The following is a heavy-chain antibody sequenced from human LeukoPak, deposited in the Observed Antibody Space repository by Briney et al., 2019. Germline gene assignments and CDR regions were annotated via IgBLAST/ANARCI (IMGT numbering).Heavy chain of an antibody. CDR2: IYYSGST. V-gene: IGHV4-39*07. J-gene: IGHJ3*02. Sequence: PSETLSLTCTVSGGSISSSSYYWGWIRQPPGKGLEWIGSIYYSGSTYYNPSLKSRVTISVDKSKNQFSLKLSSVTAADTAVYYCARGFYGSGSYSSPGFHAFDIWGQGTMVTVSS. CDR3: ARGFYGSGSYSSPGFHAFDI. D-gene: IGHD3-10*01. CDR1: GGSISSSSYY.